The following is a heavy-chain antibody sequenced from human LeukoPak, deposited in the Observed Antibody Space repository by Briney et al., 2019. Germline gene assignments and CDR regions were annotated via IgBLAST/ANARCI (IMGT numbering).Heavy chain of an antibody. CDR1: GGSISSYS. J-gene: IGHJ4*02. V-gene: IGHV4-4*07. D-gene: IGHD2-2*01. CDR2: ICTSGST. CDR3: ARDVLGYCSSTSCSLFDY. Sequence: SETLSLTCTVSGGSISSYSWRWIRQPAGKGLEWIGRICTSGSTNYNPSLKSRVTMSVDTSKNQFSLKLSSVTAADTAVYYCARDVLGYCSSTSCSLFDYWGQGTLVTVSS.